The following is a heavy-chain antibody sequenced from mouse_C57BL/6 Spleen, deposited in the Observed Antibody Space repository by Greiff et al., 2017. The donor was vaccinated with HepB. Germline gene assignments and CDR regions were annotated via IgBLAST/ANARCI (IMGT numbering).Heavy chain of an antibody. CDR3: ARRGPDGYYDY. J-gene: IGHJ2*01. Sequence: QVTLKECGPGILQSSQTLSLTCSFSGFSLSTSGMGVSWIRQPSGKGLEWLAHIYWDDDKRYNPSLKSRLTISKDTSRNQVFLKITSVDTADTATYYCARRGPDGYYDYWGQGTTLTVSS. CDR1: GFSLSTSGMG. V-gene: IGHV8-12*01. CDR2: IYWDDDK. D-gene: IGHD2-3*01.